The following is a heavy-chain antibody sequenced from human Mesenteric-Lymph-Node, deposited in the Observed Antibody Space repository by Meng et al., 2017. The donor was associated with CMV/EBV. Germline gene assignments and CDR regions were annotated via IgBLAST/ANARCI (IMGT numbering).Heavy chain of an antibody. D-gene: IGHD1-26*01. V-gene: IGHV3-23*01. Sequence: CASSGFPFSGYGMPWVRQASGKGLTWVSTISGSGDRIYYSDSVRGRFTISRDNSKNTLYLQMNSLRAEDTAVYFCAKGGSGSYDWFDPWGQGTLVTVSS. J-gene: IGHJ5*02. CDR3: AKGGSGSYDWFDP. CDR2: ISGSGDRI. CDR1: GFPFSGYG.